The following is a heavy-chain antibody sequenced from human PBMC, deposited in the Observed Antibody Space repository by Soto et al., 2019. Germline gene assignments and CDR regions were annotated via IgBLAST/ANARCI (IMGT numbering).Heavy chain of an antibody. J-gene: IGHJ4*02. CDR3: ARGQQLVRNY. D-gene: IGHD6-13*01. CDR1: GGSISSGGYS. CDR2: IYHSGST. Sequence: PSETLSLTCAVSGGSISSGGYSWSWIRQPPGKGLEWIGYIYHSGSTYYNPSLKSRVTISVDRSKNQFSLKLSSVTAADTAVYYCARGQQLVRNYWGQGTLVTFSS. V-gene: IGHV4-30-2*01.